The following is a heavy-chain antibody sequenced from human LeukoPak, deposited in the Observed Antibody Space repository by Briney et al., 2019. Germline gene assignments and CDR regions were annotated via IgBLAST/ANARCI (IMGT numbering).Heavy chain of an antibody. CDR3: ARDGGITIFGVVTVFDYYYGMDV. CDR2: ISAYNGNT. D-gene: IGHD3-3*01. V-gene: IGHV1-18*04. Sequence: ASVKVSCKASGYSFTSNYIHWVRQAPGQGLEWMGWISAYNGNTNYAQKLQGRVTMTTDTSTSTAYMELRSLRSDDTAVYYCARDGGITIFGVVTVFDYYYGMDVWGQGTTVTVSS. CDR1: GYSFTSNY. J-gene: IGHJ6*02.